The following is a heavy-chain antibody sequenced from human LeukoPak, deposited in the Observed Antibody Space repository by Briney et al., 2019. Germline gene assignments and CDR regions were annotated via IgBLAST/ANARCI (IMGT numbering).Heavy chain of an antibody. CDR3: ARGGQSAKPGYSGYDRSGKPRTEYRD. CDR1: GGSFSGYY. CDR2: INHSGSA. D-gene: IGHD5-12*01. J-gene: IGHJ4*02. Sequence: SETLSLTCAVHGGSFSGYYWSWIRQPPGKGLEWIGEINHSGSANYNPSLKSRVTISVDTSKNQFSLKLSSVTAADTAVYYCARGGQSAKPGYSGYDRSGKPRTEYRDWGQGTLVTVSS. V-gene: IGHV4-34*01.